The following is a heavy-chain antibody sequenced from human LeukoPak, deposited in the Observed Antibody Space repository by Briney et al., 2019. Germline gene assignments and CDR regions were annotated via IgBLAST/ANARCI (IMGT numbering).Heavy chain of an antibody. V-gene: IGHV4-61*02. CDR3: ASEWASLDGAFDN. CDR1: GCSISSCSYH. Sequence: SETLSLTCTVSGCSISSCSYHWIWIPQPTGKGLEWIGRIYTSGRTYSNPSLKSRATISVDTSKNQFTLKLSPVTAAVTAVYKGASEWASLDGAFDNWGQGAMVTVSS. CDR2: IYTSGRT. D-gene: IGHD1-1*01. J-gene: IGHJ3*02.